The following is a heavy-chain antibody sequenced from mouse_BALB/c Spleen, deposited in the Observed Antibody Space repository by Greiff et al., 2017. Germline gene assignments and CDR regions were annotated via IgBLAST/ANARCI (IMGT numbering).Heavy chain of an antibody. CDR2: ISSGGST. J-gene: IGHJ3*01. CDR1: GFTFSSYA. V-gene: IGHV5-6-5*01. CDR3: ARGGGPSTMITTEAFAY. Sequence: EVKLVESGGGLVKPGGSLKLSCAASGFTFSSYAMSWVRQTPEKRLEWVASISSGGSTYYPDSVKGRFTISRDNARNILYLQMSSLRSEDTAMYYCARGGGPSTMITTEAFAYWGQGTLVTVSA. D-gene: IGHD2-4*01.